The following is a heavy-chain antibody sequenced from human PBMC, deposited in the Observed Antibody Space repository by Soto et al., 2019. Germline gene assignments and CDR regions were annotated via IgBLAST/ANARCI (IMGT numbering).Heavy chain of an antibody. D-gene: IGHD6-6*01. Sequence: QVQLVQSGAEVKKPGSSVKVSCKASGGTFSSYAISWVRQAPGQGLEWMGGIIPIFGTANYAQKFQGRVTITADESTSTAYMELSSLRSEDTAVYYCARDHPLEGLYSSSENYFDYWGQGTLVTVSS. J-gene: IGHJ4*02. CDR1: GGTFSSYA. V-gene: IGHV1-69*01. CDR2: IIPIFGTA. CDR3: ARDHPLEGLYSSSENYFDY.